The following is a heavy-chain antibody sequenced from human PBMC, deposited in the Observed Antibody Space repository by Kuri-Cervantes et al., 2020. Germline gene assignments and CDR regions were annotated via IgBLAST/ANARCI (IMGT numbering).Heavy chain of an antibody. CDR3: ARVNGTGPFDY. V-gene: IGHV4-4*02. Sequence: SETLSLTCAVSGGSISSSNWWSWVRQPPGKGLEWIGEIYHSGSTNYNPSLKSRVTISVDKSKNQLSLKLSSVTAADTAVYYCARVNGTGPFDYWGQGILVTVSS. CDR2: IYHSGST. J-gene: IGHJ4*02. CDR1: GGSISSSNW. D-gene: IGHD2-8*01.